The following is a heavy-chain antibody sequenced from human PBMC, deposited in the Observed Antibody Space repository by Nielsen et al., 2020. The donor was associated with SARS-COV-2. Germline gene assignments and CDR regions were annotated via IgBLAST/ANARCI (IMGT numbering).Heavy chain of an antibody. CDR2: IESTGIRT. CDR3: ASDFIGHKNAWVSDY. D-gene: IGHD2-2*01. V-gene: IGHV3-74*01. Sequence: GESLKISCAVSGFPFSDYWMHWVRQAPGKGLEWVSRIESTGIRTNYAESVKGRFTISRDNAKNTLYLQMNSLRAEDTAVYYCASDFIGHKNAWVSDYWGQGTLVTVSS. J-gene: IGHJ4*02. CDR1: GFPFSDYW.